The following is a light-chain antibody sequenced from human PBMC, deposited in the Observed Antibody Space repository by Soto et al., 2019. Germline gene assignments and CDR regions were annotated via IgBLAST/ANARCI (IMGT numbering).Light chain of an antibody. V-gene: IGKV1-5*03. CDR3: QQYNNYSPRT. CDR1: QSSNW. J-gene: IGKJ1*01. Sequence: DIQMTQSPSTLSASVGDRVTITCRASQSSNWLAWYQQKPGKAPKLLSYKASSLESGVPSRFSGSGSGTEFTLTISSLQPDDFATYYCQQYNNYSPRTFGQGTKVDIK. CDR2: KAS.